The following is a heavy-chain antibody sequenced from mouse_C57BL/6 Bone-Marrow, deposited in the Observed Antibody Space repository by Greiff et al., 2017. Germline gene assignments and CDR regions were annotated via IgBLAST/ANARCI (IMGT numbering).Heavy chain of an antibody. V-gene: IGHV1-55*01. D-gene: IGHD3-1*01. CDR3: ARRGLGHAMED. CDR2: IYPVSGST. CDR1: GYTFTSYW. J-gene: IGHJ4*01. Sequence: VQLQQPGAELVKPGASVKLSCKASGYTFTSYWITWVKQRPGQGLEWIGDIYPVSGSTNYNEKFKSKATLTVDTSSSTAYMQLSSLTSEDSAVYYCARRGLGHAMEDWGQGTSVTVSS.